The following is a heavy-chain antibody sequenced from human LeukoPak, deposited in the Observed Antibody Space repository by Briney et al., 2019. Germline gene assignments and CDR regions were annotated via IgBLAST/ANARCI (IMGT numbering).Heavy chain of an antibody. V-gene: IGHV1-2*02. CDR2: INPNSGDT. CDR3: GRNYSSSSGYFDY. J-gene: IGHJ4*02. CDR1: GYTFTGYY. D-gene: IGHD6-6*01. Sequence: ASVKVSCKASGYTFTGYYMHWVRQAPGQGLEWMGWINPNSGDTNYAEKFQGRVTMTRDTSISTAYMDLRRLRSADTAVYYCGRNYSSSSGYFDYWGKGTMVTASS.